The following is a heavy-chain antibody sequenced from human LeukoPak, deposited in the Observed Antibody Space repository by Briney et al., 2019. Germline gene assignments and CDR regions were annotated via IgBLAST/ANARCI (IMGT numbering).Heavy chain of an antibody. CDR2: ISGGGGST. D-gene: IGHD3-22*01. CDR3: ARGPQKNGHSSGYPGYFDY. Sequence: HPGGSLRLSCAASGFTFTNYAMSWVRQAPGKGLEWVSGISGGGGSTYYADSVKGRFTISRDNAKNSLYLQMNSLRAEDTAVYYCARGPQKNGHSSGYPGYFDYWGQGTLVTVSS. CDR1: GFTFTNYA. J-gene: IGHJ4*02. V-gene: IGHV3-23*01.